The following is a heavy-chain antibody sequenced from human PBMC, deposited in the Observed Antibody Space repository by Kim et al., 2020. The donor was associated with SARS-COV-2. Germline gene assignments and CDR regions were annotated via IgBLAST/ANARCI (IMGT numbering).Heavy chain of an antibody. J-gene: IGHJ4*02. CDR2: ISSSRSYI. Sequence: GGSLRLSCAASGFTFSSYSMNWVRQAPGKGLEWVSSISSSRSYIYYADSVKGRFTISRDNAKNSLYLQMNILRAEDTAVYYCAKAGPIDYWGQGNLVTVSS. CDR3: AKAGPIDY. CDR1: GFTFSSYS. V-gene: IGHV3-21*01.